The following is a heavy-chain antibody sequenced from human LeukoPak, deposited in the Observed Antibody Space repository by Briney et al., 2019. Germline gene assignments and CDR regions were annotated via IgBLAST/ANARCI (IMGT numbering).Heavy chain of an antibody. J-gene: IGHJ4*02. CDR1: GYTFTSYG. Sequence: ASVKVSCKASGYTFTSYGISWVRQAPGQGLEWMGWISAYNGNTNYAQKLQGRVTMTTDTSTSAAYMELRSLRSDDTAVYYCVLAWGSYRSPRLDYWGQGTLVTVSS. D-gene: IGHD3-16*02. V-gene: IGHV1-18*01. CDR2: ISAYNGNT. CDR3: VLAWGSYRSPRLDY.